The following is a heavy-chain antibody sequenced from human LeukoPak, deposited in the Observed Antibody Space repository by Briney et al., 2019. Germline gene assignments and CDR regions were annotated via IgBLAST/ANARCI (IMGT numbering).Heavy chain of an antibody. D-gene: IGHD6-13*01. J-gene: IGHJ3*02. CDR2: ISSSSSYI. Sequence: GGSLRPSCAPSGFTFSSYSMNWVRQAPGKGLEWVSSISSSSSYIYYADSVKGRFTISRDNAKNSLYLQMNSLRAEDTAVYYCARDRAAGYSSSWYTYDAFDIWGQGTMVTVSS. CDR1: GFTFSSYS. CDR3: ARDRAAGYSSSWYTYDAFDI. V-gene: IGHV3-21*01.